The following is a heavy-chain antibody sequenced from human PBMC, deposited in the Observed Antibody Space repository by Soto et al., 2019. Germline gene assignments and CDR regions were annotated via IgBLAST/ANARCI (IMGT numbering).Heavy chain of an antibody. Sequence: SETLSLTCAVYGGSFSDYYWSWIRQPPGKGLEWIGEINHSGSTNYNPSLKSRVTISVDTSKNQFSLKLSSVTAADTAVYYCARGLVTPLPYWGQGTLVTVSS. V-gene: IGHV4-34*01. J-gene: IGHJ4*02. CDR2: INHSGST. CDR3: ARGLVTPLPY. CDR1: GGSFSDYY. D-gene: IGHD2-21*02.